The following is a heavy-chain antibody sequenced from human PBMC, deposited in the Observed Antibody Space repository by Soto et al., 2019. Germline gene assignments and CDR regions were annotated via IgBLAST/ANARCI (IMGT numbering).Heavy chain of an antibody. CDR1: GFTFSSYS. V-gene: IGHV3-48*02. CDR2: ISSSSSTI. J-gene: IGHJ6*02. CDR3: ARDQDTAMTPYYYYYGMDV. D-gene: IGHD5-18*01. Sequence: GSLRLSCAASGFTFSSYSMNWVRQAPGKGLEWVSYISSSSSTIYYADSVKGRFTISRDNAKNSLYLQMNSLRDEDTAVYYCARDQDTAMTPYYYYYGMDVWGQGTTVTVSS.